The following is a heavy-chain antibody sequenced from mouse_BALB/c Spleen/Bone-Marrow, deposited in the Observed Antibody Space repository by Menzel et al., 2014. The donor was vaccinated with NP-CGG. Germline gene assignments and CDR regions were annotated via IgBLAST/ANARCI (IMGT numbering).Heavy chain of an antibody. CDR2: IRLKSNNYAT. CDR3: TTGFAY. J-gene: IGHJ3*01. CDR1: GFTFSNYW. Sequence: VQLKQSGGGLVQPGGSMKLSCVASGFTFSNYWMNWVRQSPEKGLERVAEIRLKSNNYATHYAESVKGRFTISRDDSKSSVYLQMNNLRAKDTGIYYCTTGFAYWGQGTLVTVSA. V-gene: IGHV6-6*02.